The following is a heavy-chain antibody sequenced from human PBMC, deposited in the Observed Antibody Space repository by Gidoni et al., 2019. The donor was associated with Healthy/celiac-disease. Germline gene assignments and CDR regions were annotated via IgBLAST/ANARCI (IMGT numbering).Heavy chain of an antibody. J-gene: IGHJ4*02. Sequence: QVQLVQSGAEVKKPGASVKVSCKASGYTFTSYYMHWVRQAPGQGLEWMGIINPSGGSTSYAQKFQGRVTMTRDTSTSTVYMELSSLRSEDTAVYYCARAPDKYYYDSSDYFDYWGQGTLVTVSS. CDR3: ARAPDKYYYDSSDYFDY. CDR2: INPSGGST. CDR1: GYTFTSYY. V-gene: IGHV1-46*01. D-gene: IGHD3-22*01.